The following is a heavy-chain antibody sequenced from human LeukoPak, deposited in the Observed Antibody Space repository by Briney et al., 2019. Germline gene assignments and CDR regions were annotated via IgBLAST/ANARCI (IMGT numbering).Heavy chain of an antibody. D-gene: IGHD1-26*01. CDR1: GYTFTAYY. CDR3: ARVLGLIVGATDAFDI. Sequence: ASVKVSCKASGYTFTAYYMHWVRQAPGQGLDGMGWINPNSGGTNYAQKFQGRVTMTRDTSISTAYMELSSLRSDDTAVYYCARVLGLIVGATDAFDIWGQGTMVTVSS. CDR2: INPNSGGT. V-gene: IGHV1-2*02. J-gene: IGHJ3*02.